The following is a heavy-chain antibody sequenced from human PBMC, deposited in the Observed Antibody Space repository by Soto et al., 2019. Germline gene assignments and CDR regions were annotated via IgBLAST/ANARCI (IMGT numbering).Heavy chain of an antibody. Sequence: QVQLVQSGGEVKKPGASVKVSCKASGYTFTNYGISWVRQAPGQGLEWMGWINVYNGNTKYAQKVQGRVTMTTDTYASRVDKELRRLRSDETAVYYGARGDASAKYNSNYNWFDRWGKGPLVTVSS. D-gene: IGHD4-4*01. J-gene: IGHJ5*02. V-gene: IGHV1-18*01. CDR3: ARGDASAKYNSNYNWFDR. CDR1: GYTFTNYG. CDR2: INVYNGNT.